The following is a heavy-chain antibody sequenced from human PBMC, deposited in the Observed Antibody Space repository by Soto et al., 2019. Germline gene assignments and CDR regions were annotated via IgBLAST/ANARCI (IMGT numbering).Heavy chain of an antibody. V-gene: IGHV1-69*01. J-gene: IGHJ6*02. CDR1: GGTFGSYA. CDR3: ARSQGSSTSLENYYYYYYGMDV. Sequence: QVQLVQSGAEVKKPGSSVKVSCKASGGTFGSYAISWVRQAPGQGLEWMGGIIPIPGTANYAQKLQGRVTIAADESTSTAYMELSSLRSEDTAVYYCARSQGSSTSLENYYYYYYGMDVWGQGTTVTVSS. D-gene: IGHD2-2*01. CDR2: IIPIPGTA.